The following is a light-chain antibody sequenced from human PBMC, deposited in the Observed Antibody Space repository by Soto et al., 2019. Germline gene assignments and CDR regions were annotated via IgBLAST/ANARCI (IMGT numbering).Light chain of an antibody. V-gene: IGKV3-20*01. J-gene: IGKJ5*01. CDR3: QQYGSSPFT. Sequence: EIVLTQSPGTLSLSPGERATLSCMASQSVSSSYLAWYQQKPGQAPRLLIYGASSRATGIPDRFSGSGSGTDFTLTISRLEPEDFAVYYCQQYGSSPFTFGQGTRLENK. CDR1: QSVSSSY. CDR2: GAS.